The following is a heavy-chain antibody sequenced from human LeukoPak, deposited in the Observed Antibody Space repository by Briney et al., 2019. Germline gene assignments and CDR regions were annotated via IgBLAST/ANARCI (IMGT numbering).Heavy chain of an antibody. CDR2: IYHSGST. D-gene: IGHD3-9*01. CDR1: GYSISSGYY. J-gene: IGHJ4*02. CDR3: ARAPDYDILKD. Sequence: PSETLSLTCTVSGYSISSGYYWGWIRQPPGKGLEWIGSIYHSGSTYYNPSLKSRVTISVDTSKNQFSLKLRSVTAADTAVYYCARAPDYDILKDWGQGTLVTVSS. V-gene: IGHV4-38-2*02.